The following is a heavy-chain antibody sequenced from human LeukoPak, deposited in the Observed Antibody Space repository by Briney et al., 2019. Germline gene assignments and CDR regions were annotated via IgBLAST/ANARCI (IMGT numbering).Heavy chain of an antibody. V-gene: IGHV4-30-4*02. CDR2: IYYSGST. D-gene: IGHD6-13*01. CDR1: GGSISSGDYY. CDR3: ARGILGAAAGTRAFDI. J-gene: IGHJ3*02. Sequence: PSETLSLTCTVSGGSISSGDYYWSWIRQPPGKGLEWIGYIYYSGSTYYNPSLKSRVTISVDTSKNQFSLKLSSVTAADTAVYYCARGILGAAAGTRAFDIWGQGTMVTVSS.